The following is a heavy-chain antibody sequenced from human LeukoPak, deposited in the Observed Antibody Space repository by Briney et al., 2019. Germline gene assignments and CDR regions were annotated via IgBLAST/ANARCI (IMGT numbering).Heavy chain of an antibody. CDR3: ARAHSDSSGYYSYLDY. Sequence: GGSLRLSCAASGFTSSSYSMHWVRQAPGKGLEWVAVISYDGKNKYYADSVKGRFTLSRDNSKNTLYLQMSSLRADDSAVYYCARAHSDSSGYYSYLDYWGQGTLVTVSS. J-gene: IGHJ4*02. CDR1: GFTSSSYS. CDR2: ISYDGKNK. V-gene: IGHV3-30*15. D-gene: IGHD3-22*01.